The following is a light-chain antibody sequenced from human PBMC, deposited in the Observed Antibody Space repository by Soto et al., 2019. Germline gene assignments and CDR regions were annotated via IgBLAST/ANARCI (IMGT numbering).Light chain of an antibody. V-gene: IGLV2-14*01. J-gene: IGLJ1*01. Sequence: QSALTQPASVSGSPGQSITISCTGTSSDVGGYNYVSWYQQHPGKAPKLIIYEVSNRPSGVSNRFSGSKSGNTASLTISGLQAEVEAEYYCNSYTSKSTGVFGTGTKVTVL. CDR2: EVS. CDR1: SSDVGGYNY. CDR3: NSYTSKSTGV.